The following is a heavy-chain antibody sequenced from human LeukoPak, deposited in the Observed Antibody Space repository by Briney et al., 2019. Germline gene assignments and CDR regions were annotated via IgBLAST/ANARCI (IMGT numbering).Heavy chain of an antibody. J-gene: IGHJ5*02. CDR1: GYTFTDYY. D-gene: IGHD6-19*01. V-gene: IGHV1-2*02. CDR2: INPNSGGT. Sequence: GASVKVSCKASGYTFTDYYMHWVRQAPGQGLEWMGWINPNSGGTNYAQKFQGRVTMTRDTSISTAYMELSRLRSDDTAVYYCARDQRQWLVHGSIWFDPWGQGTLVTVSS. CDR3: ARDQRQWLVHGSIWFDP.